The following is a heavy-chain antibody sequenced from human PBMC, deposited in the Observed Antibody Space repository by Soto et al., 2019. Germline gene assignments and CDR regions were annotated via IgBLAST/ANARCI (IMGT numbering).Heavy chain of an antibody. D-gene: IGHD3-16*01. CDR2: VYYSGST. J-gene: IGHJ4*02. CDR3: ARQPRGQGYGERGLYFHH. Sequence: SETLSLTCTVSGGSTNSRNDYWGWIRQPPGRGLEWIGSVYYSGSTHDNPSLQSRVSISVDTSRNQFSLNLISVTAADTAVYFCARQPRGQGYGERGLYFHHWGQGTLVTVSS. CDR1: GGSTNSRNDY. V-gene: IGHV4-39*01.